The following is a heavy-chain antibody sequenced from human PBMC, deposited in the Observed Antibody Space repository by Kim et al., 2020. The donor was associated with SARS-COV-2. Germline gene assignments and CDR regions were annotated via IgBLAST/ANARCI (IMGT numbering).Heavy chain of an antibody. J-gene: IGHJ4*02. Sequence: GGSLRLSCAASGISFSTYWMHWLRQVPGKGLVWVSRISSDGRGRDYADSVKGRFTISRDNAKNTLYLQMNSLRAEDTAVYYCAREPMIRGSYWGQGILVTVSS. CDR3: AREPMIRGSY. CDR2: ISSDGRGR. CDR1: GISFSTYW. V-gene: IGHV3-74*01. D-gene: IGHD3-10*01.